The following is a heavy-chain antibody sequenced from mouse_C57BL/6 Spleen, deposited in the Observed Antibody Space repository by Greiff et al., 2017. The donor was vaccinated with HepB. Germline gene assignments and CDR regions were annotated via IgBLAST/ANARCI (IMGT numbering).Heavy chain of an antibody. CDR1: GYSITSGYY. Sequence: EVKLLESGPGLVKPSQSLSLTCSVTGYSITSGYYWNWIRQFPGNKLEWMGYISYDGSNNYNPSLKNRISITRDTSKNQFFLKLNSVTTEDTATYYCARDGFITTVVAPFAYWGQGTLVTVSA. CDR2: ISYDGSN. J-gene: IGHJ3*01. CDR3: ARDGFITTVVAPFAY. V-gene: IGHV3-6*01. D-gene: IGHD1-1*01.